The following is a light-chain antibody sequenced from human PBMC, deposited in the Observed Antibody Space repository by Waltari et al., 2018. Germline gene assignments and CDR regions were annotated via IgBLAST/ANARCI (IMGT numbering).Light chain of an antibody. CDR1: QNIPSW. CDR3: QQYSSYPLT. CDR2: KAS. Sequence: DIQLTQSPSTLSASVGDRVTITCRASQNIPSWLAWYQQQPGKAPKFLIDKASSLERGVPSRFSGSGSGTEVTLTISSLQHDDFGSYYCQQYSSYPLTFGQGTKVEIK. V-gene: IGKV1-5*03. J-gene: IGKJ1*01.